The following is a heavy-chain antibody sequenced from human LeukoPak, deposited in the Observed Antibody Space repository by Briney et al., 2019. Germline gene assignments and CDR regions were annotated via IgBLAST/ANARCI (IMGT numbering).Heavy chain of an antibody. CDR2: IIPIFGTA. D-gene: IGHD2-2*02. CDR1: GGTFSSYA. Sequence: SSVKVSCKASGGTFSSYAISWVRQAPAQGLEWMGGIIPIFGTANYAQKFQGRVTITTDESTSTAYTELSSLRSEDTAVYYCARTHTPGYYYYYMDVWGKGTTVTVSS. J-gene: IGHJ6*03. V-gene: IGHV1-69*05. CDR3: ARTHTPGYYYYYMDV.